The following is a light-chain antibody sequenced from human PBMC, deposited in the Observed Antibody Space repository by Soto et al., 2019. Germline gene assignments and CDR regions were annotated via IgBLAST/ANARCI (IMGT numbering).Light chain of an antibody. CDR2: EAS. CDR1: SSDVGGYNY. Sequence: QSALTQPASVSGSPGQSVTISCTGTSSDVGGYNYVSWYQQPPGKAPKLMIYEASNRPSGVSNRFSGSKSGNTAYLTISGLQAEDEADYYCSLYTSSNLYVFGTVNKVTV. J-gene: IGLJ1*01. V-gene: IGLV2-14*01. CDR3: SLYTSSNLYV.